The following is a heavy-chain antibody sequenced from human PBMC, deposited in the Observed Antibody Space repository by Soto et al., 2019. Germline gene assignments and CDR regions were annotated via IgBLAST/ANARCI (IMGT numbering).Heavy chain of an antibody. J-gene: IGHJ3*01. CDR3: ARGDEVGGNSDAFDV. V-gene: IGHV1-69*11. CDR1: GGILRRES. CDR2: ILPFVGTA. D-gene: IGHD2-15*01. Sequence: QVKLVQSGAEVKKPGSSVKVSCQASGGILRRESINWVRQAPGQGPEWMGNILPFVGTADYAQKFQGRLTLTADVYTNTVYMELSSLRFEDTAVYYCARGDEVGGNSDAFDVWGQGTMVIVSS.